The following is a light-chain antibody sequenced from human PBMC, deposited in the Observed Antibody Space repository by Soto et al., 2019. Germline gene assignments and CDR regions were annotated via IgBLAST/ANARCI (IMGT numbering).Light chain of an antibody. J-gene: IGLJ1*01. Sequence: QSALTQPPSASGTPGQKVTISCSGSSSNIGPNAVNWYQQLPGTAPKLLLYNNNQRPSGVSDRFSGSKSGTSASLAISGLQSGDEAEYPCATWDDSLNGLVFGTGAKGT. V-gene: IGLV1-44*01. CDR2: NNN. CDR3: ATWDDSLNGLV. CDR1: SSNIGPNA.